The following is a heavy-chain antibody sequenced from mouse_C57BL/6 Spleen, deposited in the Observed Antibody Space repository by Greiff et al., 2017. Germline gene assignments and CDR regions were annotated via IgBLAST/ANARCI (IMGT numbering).Heavy chain of an antibody. CDR2: IYPGDGDT. D-gene: IGHD1-1*01. CDR1: GYAFSSYW. V-gene: IGHV1-80*01. Sequence: VQLQQSGAELVKPGASVKISCKASGYAFSSYWMNWVKQRPGKGLEWIGQIYPGDGDTNYNGKFKGKATLTADKSSSTAYMQLSSLTSEDSAVYFCARDTTVVATRYAMDYWGQGTSVTVSS. CDR3: ARDTTVVATRYAMDY. J-gene: IGHJ4*01.